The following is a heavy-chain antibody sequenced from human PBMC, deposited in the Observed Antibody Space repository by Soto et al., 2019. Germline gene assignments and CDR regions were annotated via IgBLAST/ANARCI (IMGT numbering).Heavy chain of an antibody. CDR1: GFSLSTSGVG. V-gene: IGHV2-5*02. CDR2: IYWDDDK. D-gene: IGHD6-13*01. CDR3: AHRPPYSNSWHAGRFGP. J-gene: IGHJ5*02. Sequence: SGPTLVNPTQTLTLTCTFSGFSLSTSGVGVGWIRQPPGQALEWLVFIYWDDDKRYSPSLKSRLTITKDTSKNQVVLTMTNMEPVDTATYYCAHRPPYSNSWHAGRFGPWGQGALVTVSS.